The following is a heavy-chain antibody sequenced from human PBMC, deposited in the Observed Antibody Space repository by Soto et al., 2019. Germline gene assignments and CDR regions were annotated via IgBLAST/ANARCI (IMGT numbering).Heavy chain of an antibody. V-gene: IGHV4-34*01. Sequence: PSETLSLTCAVYGGSFSGYYWNGIRQPPGKGLEWIGEINHSGSTNYNPSLKSRVTISLDTSTSKNQFSLKLRTVTAADTAVYYCARGITMVRGVPIYGMDVWGHGTTVTYSS. CDR3: ARGITMVRGVPIYGMDV. CDR2: INHSGST. CDR1: GGSFSGYY. D-gene: IGHD3-10*01. J-gene: IGHJ6*02.